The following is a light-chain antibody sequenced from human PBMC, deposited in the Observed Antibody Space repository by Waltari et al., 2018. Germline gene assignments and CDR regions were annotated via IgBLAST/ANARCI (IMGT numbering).Light chain of an antibody. Sequence: EIVLTQSPAILSLSAGERATLSCRASQTVGSNLLAWYQHKPGQAPRLLIYGASNRPTGIPDRFSGSGSGTDFTLTINRLEPEDFAVYYCQQYGDSPGFTFGPGTKLDI. CDR1: QTVGSNL. J-gene: IGKJ3*01. V-gene: IGKV3-20*01. CDR3: QQYGDSPGFT. CDR2: GAS.